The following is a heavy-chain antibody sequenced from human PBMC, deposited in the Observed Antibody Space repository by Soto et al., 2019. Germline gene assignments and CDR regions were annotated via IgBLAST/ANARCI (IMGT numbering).Heavy chain of an antibody. J-gene: IGHJ4*02. D-gene: IGHD2-15*01. Sequence: QMQLVQSGPEVKKPGTSVKVSCKASGFTFTSSAVQWVRQARGQRLEWIGWIVVGSGNTNYAQKFQERVTITRDMSTSTAYMELSSLRSEDTAVYYCAAEPDNCGGGSCYDYWGQGTLVTVSS. V-gene: IGHV1-58*01. CDR3: AAEPDNCGGGSCYDY. CDR2: IVVGSGNT. CDR1: GFTFTSSA.